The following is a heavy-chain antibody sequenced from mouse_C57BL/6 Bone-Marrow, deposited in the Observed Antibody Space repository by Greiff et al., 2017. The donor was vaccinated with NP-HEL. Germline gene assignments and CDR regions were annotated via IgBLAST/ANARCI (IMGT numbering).Heavy chain of an antibody. J-gene: IGHJ3*01. CDR1: GYAFSSYW. CDR2: IYPGDGDT. CDR3: ARGELAWFAY. V-gene: IGHV1-80*01. Sequence: QVQLKESGAELVKPGASVKISCKASGYAFSSYWMNWVKQRPGKGLEWIGQIYPGDGDTNYNGKFKGKATLTADKSSSTAYMQLSSLTSEDSAVYFCARGELAWFAYWGQGTLVTVAA.